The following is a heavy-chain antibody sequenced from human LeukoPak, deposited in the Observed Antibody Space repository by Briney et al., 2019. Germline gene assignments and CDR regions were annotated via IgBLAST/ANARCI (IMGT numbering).Heavy chain of an antibody. CDR1: GESLSGYF. CDR3: ARGSRFWLGNFFRQPLFFDY. V-gene: IGHV4-34*01. CDR2: INDSGST. J-gene: IGHJ4*02. D-gene: IGHD6-19*01. Sequence: SETLSLTCAVYGESLSGYFWNWIRQPPGKGLEWIGEINDSGSTNYNPSLKSRLTMSVDTSKNQFSLTLNSVTAADTAVYYCARGSRFWLGNFFRQPLFFDYWGPGNLATVSS.